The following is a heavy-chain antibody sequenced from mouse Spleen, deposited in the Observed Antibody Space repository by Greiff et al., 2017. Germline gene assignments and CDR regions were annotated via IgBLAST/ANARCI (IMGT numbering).Heavy chain of an antibody. CDR1: GYTFTDYN. J-gene: IGHJ2*01. V-gene: IGHV1-22*01. D-gene: IGHD2-14*01. CDR3: AKHRYDGRLDY. Sequence: EVQLQQSGPELVKPGASVKMSCKASGYTFTDYNMHWVKQSHGKSLEWIGYINPNNGGTSYNQKFKGKATLTVNKSSSTAYMELRSLTSEDSAVYYCAKHRYDGRLDYWGQGTTLTVSS. CDR2: INPNNGGT.